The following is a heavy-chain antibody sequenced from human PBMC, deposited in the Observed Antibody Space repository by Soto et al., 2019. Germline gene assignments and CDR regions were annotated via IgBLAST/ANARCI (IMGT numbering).Heavy chain of an antibody. CDR3: ARGRYSSSGGLRWDNAFDS. CDR1: GGSFSSYA. J-gene: IGHJ3*02. D-gene: IGHD6-6*01. V-gene: IGHV1-69*01. CDR2: IIPMFGTA. Sequence: QVQLVQSGAEVKKPGSSVKVSCKASGGSFSSYAIIWVRQAPGQGLEWMGGIIPMFGTANYAQKFQGRVTITADASTSTAYMELSSLRSEDTAVYFCARGRYSSSGGLRWDNAFDSWGQGTMVTFSS.